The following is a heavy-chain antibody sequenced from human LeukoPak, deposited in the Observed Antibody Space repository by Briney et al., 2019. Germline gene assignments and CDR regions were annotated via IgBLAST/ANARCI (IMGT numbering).Heavy chain of an antibody. CDR2: IWYDGSNK. J-gene: IGHJ6*02. D-gene: IGHD1-26*01. CDR1: GFTFSSYG. V-gene: IGHV3-33*01. Sequence: GGSLRLSCAASGFTFSSYGMHWARQAPGKGLEWVAVIWYDGSNKYYADSVKGRFTISRDNSKNTLYLQMNSLRAEDTAVYYCARDSGSYRYYFYGMDVWGQGTTVTVSS. CDR3: ARDSGSYRYYFYGMDV.